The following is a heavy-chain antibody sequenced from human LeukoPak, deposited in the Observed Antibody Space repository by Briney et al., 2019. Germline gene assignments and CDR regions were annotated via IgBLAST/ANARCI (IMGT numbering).Heavy chain of an antibody. CDR3: AMSSGGQHYFDY. D-gene: IGHD2-15*01. Sequence: GGSLRLSCAASGFTFSSYGVHWVRQAPGKGLEWVAVIWYDGSNKYYADSVKGRFTISRDNSKNTLYLQMNSLRAEDTAVYYCAMSSGGQHYFDYWGQGTLVTVSS. CDR1: GFTFSSYG. V-gene: IGHV3-33*01. J-gene: IGHJ4*02. CDR2: IWYDGSNK.